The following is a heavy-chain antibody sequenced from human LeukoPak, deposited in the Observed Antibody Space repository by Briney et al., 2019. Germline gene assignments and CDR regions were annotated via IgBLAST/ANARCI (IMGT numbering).Heavy chain of an antibody. CDR2: ISASGGST. Sequence: GGSLRLSCAASGFTFSNYAMSWVRQAPGKGLEWVSGISASGGSTYYADSVKGRFTISRDNSRNTLYLQMNSLRAEDTAVYYCAKHRGNPYGNYYDMHVWGQGTAVSVSS. D-gene: IGHD3-10*01. CDR1: GFTFSNYA. CDR3: AKHRGNPYGNYYDMHV. J-gene: IGHJ6*02. V-gene: IGHV3-23*01.